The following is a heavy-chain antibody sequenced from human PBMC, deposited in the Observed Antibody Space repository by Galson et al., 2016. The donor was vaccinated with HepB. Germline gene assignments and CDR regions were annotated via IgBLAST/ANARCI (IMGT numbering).Heavy chain of an antibody. CDR3: VRGGGHSWYDY. CDR2: INTGNGNT. Sequence: SVKVSCKASEYTFTRYTMHWVRQAPGQRLEWMGWINTGNGNTKYAQKFQGRVTITRDTSASAIYMELSSLTYEDMAVYYCVRGGGHSWYDYWGQGTLVTVSS. J-gene: IGHJ4*02. V-gene: IGHV1-3*04. D-gene: IGHD6-13*01. CDR1: EYTFTRYT.